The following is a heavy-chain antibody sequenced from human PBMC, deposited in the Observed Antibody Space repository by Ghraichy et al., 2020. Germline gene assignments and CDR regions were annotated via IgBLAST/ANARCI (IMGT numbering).Heavy chain of an antibody. D-gene: IGHD6-19*01. CDR1: GFTFSSYN. CDR2: ITSSSNTR. CDR3: AREPRYSSGWHYGMDV. J-gene: IGHJ6*02. Sequence: GGSLRLSCAASGFTFSSYNMNWVRQAPGKGLEWISYITSSSNTRSYADSVKGRFTISRDNAKKSLYLQMNSLRDEDTAVYFCAREPRYSSGWHYGMDVWGQGTTVTVSS. V-gene: IGHV3-48*02.